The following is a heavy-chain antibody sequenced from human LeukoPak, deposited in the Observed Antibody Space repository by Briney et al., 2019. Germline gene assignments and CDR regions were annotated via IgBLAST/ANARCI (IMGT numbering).Heavy chain of an antibody. V-gene: IGHV3-53*01. CDR3: ARKYCSGGSCYWVDDY. Sequence: PGGSLRLSCAASGFTVSSNHMSWVRQAPGKGLEWVSLIYSSGGTYYADSVKGRFTISRDDSKNTLSLQMNSLRAEDTAVYYCARKYCSGGSCYWVDDYWGQGTLVTVSS. J-gene: IGHJ4*02. D-gene: IGHD2-15*01. CDR2: IYSSGGT. CDR1: GFTVSSNH.